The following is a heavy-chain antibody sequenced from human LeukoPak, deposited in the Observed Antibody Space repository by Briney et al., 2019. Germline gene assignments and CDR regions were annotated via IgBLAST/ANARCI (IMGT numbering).Heavy chain of an antibody. CDR1: GFTFDDYA. D-gene: IGHD3-3*01. CDR2: ISGGGGST. J-gene: IGHJ6*02. V-gene: IGHV3-23*01. Sequence: GRSLRLSCAASGFTFDDYAMHWVRQAPGKGLEWVSAISGGGGSTYYADSVKGRFTISRDSSKITLYLQLNNLRAEDTAVYYCAPTGDFWSGYYPLGMDVWGQGTTVTVSS. CDR3: APTGDFWSGYYPLGMDV.